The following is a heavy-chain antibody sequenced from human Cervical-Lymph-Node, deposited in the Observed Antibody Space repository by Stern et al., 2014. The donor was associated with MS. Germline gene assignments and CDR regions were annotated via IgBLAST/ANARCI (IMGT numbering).Heavy chain of an antibody. CDR3: ARGAYGDYVAHRSYFDY. CDR2: IIPIFGTA. Sequence: QLVQSGAEVKKPGSSVKVSCKASGGTFSSYAISWVRQAPGQGLEWMGGIIPIFGTANYAQKFQGRVTITADESTSTAYMELSSLRSEDTAVYYCARGAYGDYVAHRSYFDYWGQGTLVTVSS. CDR1: GGTFSSYA. J-gene: IGHJ4*02. V-gene: IGHV1-69*01. D-gene: IGHD4-17*01.